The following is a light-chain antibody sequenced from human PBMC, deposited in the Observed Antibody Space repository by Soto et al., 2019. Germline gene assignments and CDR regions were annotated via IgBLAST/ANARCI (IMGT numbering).Light chain of an antibody. V-gene: IGLV2-8*01. CDR2: EVT. Sequence: QSALTQPPSASGSPGQSVTISCTGTSSDVGGYNYVSWYQHHPGKAPKLIIYEVTKRPSGVPDRFSGSKSGNTASLTVSGLQAEDEADYYCSSYGGSNNVVFGGGTKLTVL. CDR3: SSYGGSNNVV. J-gene: IGLJ2*01. CDR1: SSDVGGYNY.